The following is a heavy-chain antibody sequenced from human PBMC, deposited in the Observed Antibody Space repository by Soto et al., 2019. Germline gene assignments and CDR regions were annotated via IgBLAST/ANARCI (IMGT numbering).Heavy chain of an antibody. V-gene: IGHV1-8*01. J-gene: IGHJ5*02. CDR1: GYTFTSYD. Sequence: QVQLVQSGAEVKKPGASVKVSCKASGYTFTSYDINWVRQATGQGLEWMGWMNPNSGNTGYAQKFQGRVTMTRNTSISTAYMELSSLRSEDTAVYHCARERGSGSYYTPWFDPWGQGTLVTVSS. CDR3: ARERGSGSYYTPWFDP. D-gene: IGHD3-10*01. CDR2: MNPNSGNT.